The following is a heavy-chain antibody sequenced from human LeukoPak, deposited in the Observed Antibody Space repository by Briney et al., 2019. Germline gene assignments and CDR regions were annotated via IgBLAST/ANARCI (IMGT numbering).Heavy chain of an antibody. Sequence: ASVKVSCKASGYTFTSYGISWVRQAPGQGLEWMGWISAYNGNTNYAQKLQGRVTMTTDTSTSTAYMELRSLRSDDTAMYYCARGIYYDYVWGSYRYFPYFDYWGQGTLVTVSS. D-gene: IGHD3-16*02. CDR1: GYTFTSYG. V-gene: IGHV1-18*01. CDR2: ISAYNGNT. CDR3: ARGIYYDYVWGSYRYFPYFDY. J-gene: IGHJ4*02.